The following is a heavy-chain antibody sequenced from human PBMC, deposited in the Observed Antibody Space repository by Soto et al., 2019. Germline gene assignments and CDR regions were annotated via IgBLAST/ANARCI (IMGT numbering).Heavy chain of an antibody. CDR2: IGTAGDT. D-gene: IGHD6-13*01. CDR1: GLTFSSYD. J-gene: IGHJ6*03. CDR3: ARGWLATGGSLSYMDV. Sequence: GGSLRLSCAASGLTFSSYDMHWVRQATGKGLEWVSAIGTAGDTYYPGSVKGRFTISRENAKNSLYLQMNSLRAGDTALYYCARGWLATGGSLSYMDVWGKGTTVTVSS. V-gene: IGHV3-13*01.